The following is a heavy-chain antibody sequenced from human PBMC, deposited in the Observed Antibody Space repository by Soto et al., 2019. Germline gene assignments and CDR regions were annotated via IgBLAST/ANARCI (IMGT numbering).Heavy chain of an antibody. CDR3: ARRYSSGWYNDF. Sequence: GGSLRLSCAASGFTFSSYLMHWVRPAPGKGLAWVARINSDGSSISYADSVKGRYTISRDNAKNTLYLQMNSLRVEDTAIYYCARRYSSGWYNDFWGQGTLVTVSS. D-gene: IGHD6-19*01. CDR1: GFTFSSYL. V-gene: IGHV3-74*01. J-gene: IGHJ4*02. CDR2: INSDGSSI.